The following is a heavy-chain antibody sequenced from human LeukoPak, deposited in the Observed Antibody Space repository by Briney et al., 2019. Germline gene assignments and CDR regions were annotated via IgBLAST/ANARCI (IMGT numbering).Heavy chain of an antibody. D-gene: IGHD3-22*01. CDR1: GFTFSSYA. J-gene: IGHJ4*02. CDR3: AKPEYCYDSSGYFYFDY. V-gene: IGHV3-23*01. Sequence: GGSLRLSCAASGFTFSSYAMSWVRQAPGKGLEWVSAISGSGGSTYYADSVKGRFTISRDNSKNRLYLQMDSLRAQDTAVYYCAKPEYCYDSSGYFYFDYWGQGTLVTVSS. CDR2: ISGSGGST.